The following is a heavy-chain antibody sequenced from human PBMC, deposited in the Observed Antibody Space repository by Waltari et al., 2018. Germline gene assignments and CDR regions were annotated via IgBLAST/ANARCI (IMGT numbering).Heavy chain of an antibody. J-gene: IGHJ4*02. Sequence: EEQLVQSGAEVKKPGESLKISCKGFGCDVSRYWNGWVRQLPGKGLEWMGIIYPGDSDTRYSPSFQGQVTISADKSTSTAYLQWNSLKASDSAIYYCARRDRDYTAYDLDYWGQGTLVTVSS. D-gene: IGHD3-3*01. CDR3: ARRDRDYTAYDLDY. CDR2: IYPGDSDT. CDR1: GCDVSRYW. V-gene: IGHV5-51*01.